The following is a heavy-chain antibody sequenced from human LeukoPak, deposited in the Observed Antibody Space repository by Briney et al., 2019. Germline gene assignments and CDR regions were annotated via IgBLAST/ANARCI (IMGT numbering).Heavy chain of an antibody. CDR3: ARGFYRIRHDQSTYYFVH. CDR1: GFTFSSYV. CDR2: ISYDGNKR. V-gene: IGHV3-30*03. J-gene: IGHJ4*02. D-gene: IGHD3-16*02. Sequence: GGSLRLSCAASGFTFSSYVMHWVRQAPGKGLEWVAVISYDGNKRYYADSVKGRFTISRDNSKNTLFLQMNSLRAEDTAVYYCARGFYRIRHDQSTYYFVHWGQGTLVTVSS.